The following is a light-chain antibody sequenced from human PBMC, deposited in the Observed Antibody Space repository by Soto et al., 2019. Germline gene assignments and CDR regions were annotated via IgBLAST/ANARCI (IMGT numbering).Light chain of an antibody. J-gene: IGLJ2*01. CDR2: DNG. CDR3: GTWDNSLSAV. CDR1: SSNIGSNY. Sequence: QSVLTQPPSVSAAPGQKVTISCSGSSSNIGSNYVSWYQQLPGTAPKLLIYDNGKRPSRIPDRFSGSQSGTSATLGITGLQTGDEADYYCGTWDNSLSAVFGGGTKLTVL. V-gene: IGLV1-51*01.